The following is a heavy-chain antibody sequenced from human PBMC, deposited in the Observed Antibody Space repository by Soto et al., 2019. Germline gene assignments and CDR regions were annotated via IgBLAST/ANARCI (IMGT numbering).Heavy chain of an antibody. Sequence: GASVKVSCKASGGTFSSYAISWVRQAPGQGLEWMGGIIPIFGTANYAQKFQGRATITADKSTSTAYMELSSLRSEDTAVYYCATAPRVATMNFDYWGQGTLVTVSS. V-gene: IGHV1-69*06. CDR3: ATAPRVATMNFDY. J-gene: IGHJ4*02. CDR2: IIPIFGTA. CDR1: GGTFSSYA. D-gene: IGHD5-12*01.